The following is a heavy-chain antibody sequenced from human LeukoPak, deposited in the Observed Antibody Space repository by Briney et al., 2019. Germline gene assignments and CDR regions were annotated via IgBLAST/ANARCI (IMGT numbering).Heavy chain of an antibody. Sequence: GASVKVSCKASGGTFSSYAISWVRQAPGQGLEWMGGIIPIFGTANYAQKFQGRVTITADESTSTAYMELRSLRSDDTAVYYCARGGVSSSYVDYWGQGTLVTVSS. CDR3: ARGGVSSSYVDY. D-gene: IGHD6-6*01. CDR1: GGTFSSYA. V-gene: IGHV1-69*13. J-gene: IGHJ4*02. CDR2: IIPIFGTA.